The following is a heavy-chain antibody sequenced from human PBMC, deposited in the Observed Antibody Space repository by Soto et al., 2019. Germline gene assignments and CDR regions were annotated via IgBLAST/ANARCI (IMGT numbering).Heavy chain of an antibody. CDR3: AKVPHPTTVTTDQYYFDY. CDR2: ISYDGSNK. Sequence: GGSLRLSCAASGFTFSSYGMHWGRQAPGKGLEWVAVISYDGSNKYYADSVKGRFTISRDNSKNTLYLQMNSLRAEDTAVYYCAKVPHPTTVTTDQYYFDYWGQGTLVTVSS. J-gene: IGHJ4*02. D-gene: IGHD4-17*01. V-gene: IGHV3-30*18. CDR1: GFTFSSYG.